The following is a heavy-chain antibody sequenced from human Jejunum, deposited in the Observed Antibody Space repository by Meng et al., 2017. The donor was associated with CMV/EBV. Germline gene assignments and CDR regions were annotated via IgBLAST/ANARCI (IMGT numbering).Heavy chain of an antibody. J-gene: IGHJ1*01. Sequence: FTLSRYEMSWVRQAPGKGLGWVSDISGSGDSTYYADSVKGRFTISRDNSKNTLYLQVNSLRAEDTALYYCAKGGPTAPDPRYFQHWGQGTLVTVSS. CDR2: ISGSGDST. CDR3: AKGGPTAPDPRYFQH. CDR1: FTLSRYE. V-gene: IGHV3-23*01. D-gene: IGHD1-1*01.